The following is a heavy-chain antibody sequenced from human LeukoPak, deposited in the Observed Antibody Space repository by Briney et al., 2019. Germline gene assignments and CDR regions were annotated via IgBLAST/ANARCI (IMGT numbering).Heavy chain of an antibody. CDR3: TTDGVGIEGATFDY. CDR1: GFTFSNYG. Sequence: GGSLRLSCTASGFTFSNYGMHWVRQAPGKGLEWVAFIRYDGSNKYYADSVKGRFTISRDNSKNTMYLQMDSLKIEDTAVYYCTTDGVGIEGATFDYWGQGTLVTVSS. J-gene: IGHJ4*02. V-gene: IGHV3-30*02. D-gene: IGHD1-26*01. CDR2: IRYDGSNK.